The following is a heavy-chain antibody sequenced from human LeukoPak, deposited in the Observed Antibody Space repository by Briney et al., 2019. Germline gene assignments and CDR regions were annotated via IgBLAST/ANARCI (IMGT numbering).Heavy chain of an antibody. D-gene: IGHD3-10*01. CDR2: FDPEDGET. J-gene: IGHJ5*02. CDR3: ARVSHGGRSGSYSWFDP. CDR1: GYTLTELS. V-gene: IGHV1-24*01. Sequence: ASVKVSCKVSGYTLTELSMHWVRQAPGKGLEWMGGFDPEDGETIYAQKFQGRVTMTEDTSTDTAYMELSSLRSEDTAVYYCARVSHGGRSGSYSWFDPWGQGTLVTVSS.